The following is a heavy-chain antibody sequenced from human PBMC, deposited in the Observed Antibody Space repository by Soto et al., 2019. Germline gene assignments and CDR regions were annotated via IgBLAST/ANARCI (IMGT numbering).Heavy chain of an antibody. CDR2: ISSSTSYV. Sequence: GGSLRLSCAASGFTFSRYGMNWLRQAPGKGLEWVASISSSTSYVYYADSVKGRFSTSRDNAKNILYLEMYALRTEDTAVYYCARDPSEGRVGNWFESWGQGTLVTVS. CDR1: GFTFSRYG. V-gene: IGHV3-21*06. J-gene: IGHJ5*01. CDR3: ARDPSEGRVGNWFES. D-gene: IGHD2-2*01.